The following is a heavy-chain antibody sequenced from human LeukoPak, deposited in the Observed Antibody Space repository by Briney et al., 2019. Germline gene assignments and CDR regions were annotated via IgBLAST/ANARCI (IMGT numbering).Heavy chain of an antibody. Sequence: SETLSLTCAVYGGSYSGYYWSWIRQPPGKGLEWIGEINHSGSTNYNPSLKSRVTISVDTSKNQFSLKLNSVTAADTAVYYCARIAGPAATRGNWFDPWGQGTLVTVSS. CDR2: INHSGST. V-gene: IGHV4-34*01. CDR1: GGSYSGYY. J-gene: IGHJ5*02. CDR3: ARIAGPAATRGNWFDP. D-gene: IGHD2-2*01.